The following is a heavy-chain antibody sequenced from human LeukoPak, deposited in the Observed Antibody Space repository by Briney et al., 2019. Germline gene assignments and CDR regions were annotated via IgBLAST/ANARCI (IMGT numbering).Heavy chain of an antibody. D-gene: IGHD3-3*01. CDR2: ISWNSGSI. Sequence: PRGSLRLSCAASGFTFDDYAMHWVRQAPGKGLEWVSGISWNSGSIGYADSVKGRFTISRDNAKNSLYLQMNSLRAEDAAVYYCARDPRRFSLGYYHSSHGYNGMDVWGQGTTVTVSS. J-gene: IGHJ6*02. V-gene: IGHV3-9*01. CDR1: GFTFDDYA. CDR3: ARDPRRFSLGYYHSSHGYNGMDV.